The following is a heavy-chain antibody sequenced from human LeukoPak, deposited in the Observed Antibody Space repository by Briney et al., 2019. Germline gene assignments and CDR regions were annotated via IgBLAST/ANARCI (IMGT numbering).Heavy chain of an antibody. V-gene: IGHV1-2*02. D-gene: IGHD3-10*01. Sequence: ASVKVSCKASGFIFTAYYIHWVRQAPGQGLEWMGWINPNSGDINYVQKFQGRVTMTRDTSISTAYMELSGLRSDDTAVYYCATAGPVLITVARGGPESYYFDYWGQGTLITVSS. J-gene: IGHJ4*02. CDR3: ATAGPVLITVARGGPESYYFDY. CDR2: INPNSGDI. CDR1: GFIFTAYY.